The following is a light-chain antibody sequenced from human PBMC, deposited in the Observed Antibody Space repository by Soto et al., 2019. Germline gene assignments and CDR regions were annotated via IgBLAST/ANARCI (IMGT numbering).Light chain of an antibody. V-gene: IGLV2-14*03. CDR1: SSDVGYFSY. J-gene: IGLJ3*02. Sequence: QSALTQPASVSGSPGQSITISCTGSSSDVGYFSYVSWYQHHPGKAPKLMIYDVDVRPPGVSDRFSGSKSGNTASLTISWLQAEDEADYYCNSYTSSGTYVLFGGGTKVTVL. CDR3: NSYTSSGTYVL. CDR2: DVD.